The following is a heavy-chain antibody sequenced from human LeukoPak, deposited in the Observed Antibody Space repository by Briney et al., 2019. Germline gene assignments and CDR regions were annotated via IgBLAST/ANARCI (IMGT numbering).Heavy chain of an antibody. CDR2: ISYDGSNK. CDR1: GFTFSSYA. V-gene: IGHV3-30*04. CDR3: ASIGSYTTPSFDY. Sequence: GGSLRLSCAASGFTFSSYAMHWVRQAPGKGLEWVAVISYDGSNKYYADSVKGRFTISRDNSKNTLYLQMNSLRAEVTAVYYCASIGSYTTPSFDYWGQGTLVTVSS. J-gene: IGHJ4*02. D-gene: IGHD3-10*01.